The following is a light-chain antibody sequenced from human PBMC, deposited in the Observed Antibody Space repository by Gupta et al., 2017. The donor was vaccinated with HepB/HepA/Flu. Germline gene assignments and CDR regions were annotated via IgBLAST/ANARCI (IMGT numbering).Light chain of an antibody. Sequence: QSVLTQPPSASGTPGQRVTISCSGSSPDIGSIYVYWYQQLPGTAPKLLIYRTNQRRSGVPDRFSGSKSGTSASLALSGLRSEDEADYYCAAWDDSLSSWVFGGGTKLIVL. CDR1: SPDIGSIY. CDR3: AAWDDSLSSWV. V-gene: IGLV1-47*01. CDR2: RTN. J-gene: IGLJ3*02.